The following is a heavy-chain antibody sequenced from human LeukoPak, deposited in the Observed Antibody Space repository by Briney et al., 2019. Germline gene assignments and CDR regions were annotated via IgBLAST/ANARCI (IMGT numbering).Heavy chain of an antibody. Sequence: GASVKVSCKASGYTFTSYDINWVRQATGQGFEWMGWMNPNSGNTGYAQKFQGRVTMTRNTSISTAYMELSSLRSEDTAVYYCASMVHSSSWYAFDIWGQGTMVTVSS. D-gene: IGHD6-13*01. CDR3: ASMVHSSSWYAFDI. V-gene: IGHV1-8*01. J-gene: IGHJ3*02. CDR2: MNPNSGNT. CDR1: GYTFTSYD.